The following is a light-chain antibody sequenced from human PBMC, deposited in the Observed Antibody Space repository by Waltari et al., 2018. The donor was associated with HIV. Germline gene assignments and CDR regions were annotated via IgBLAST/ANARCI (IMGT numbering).Light chain of an antibody. CDR3: SSYTSSSTRV. CDR2: DVS. Sequence: QSALTQPASVSGSPGPSITISCTGTSSHVGGYNYVPWYQQHPYKAPKLIIYDVSKRPSGVSTRFSGSKSGNTASLTISGLQAEDEADYYCSSYTSSSTRVFGTGTKVTVL. CDR1: SSHVGGYNY. V-gene: IGLV2-14*01. J-gene: IGLJ1*01.